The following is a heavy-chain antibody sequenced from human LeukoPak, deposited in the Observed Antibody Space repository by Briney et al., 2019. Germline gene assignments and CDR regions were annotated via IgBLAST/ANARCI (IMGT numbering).Heavy chain of an antibody. CDR3: AREYPRAFDI. CDR1: GGTFSTYT. V-gene: IGHV1-69*04. D-gene: IGHD2-2*02. CDR2: IITTLGIA. J-gene: IGHJ3*02. Sequence: SVKVSCNASGGTFSTYTMIWVRQAPGQGLEWMGRIITTLGIANYAQKFQGRVTITADKSTSTAYMELSSLRSEDTAMYFCAREYPRAFDIWGQGTMVTVSS.